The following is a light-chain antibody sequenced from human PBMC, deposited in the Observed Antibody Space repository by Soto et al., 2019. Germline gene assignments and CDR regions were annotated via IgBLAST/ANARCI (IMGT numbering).Light chain of an antibody. CDR2: KAS. Sequence: EIQMTQSPSTLSASVGDRVTITCRASQSISSWLAWYQQKPGKAPKLLIYKASSLESGVPSRFSGSGSGTDFTLTISSLQPEDFATYYCLQDYNYPLTFGQGTKVDIK. CDR3: LQDYNYPLT. V-gene: IGKV1-5*03. J-gene: IGKJ1*01. CDR1: QSISSW.